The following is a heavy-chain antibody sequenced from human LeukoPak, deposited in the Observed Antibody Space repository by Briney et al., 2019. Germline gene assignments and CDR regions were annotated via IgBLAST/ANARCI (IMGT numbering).Heavy chain of an antibody. CDR3: ARDVTYYYDSSGYQDAFDI. CDR2: IYYSGST. J-gene: IGHJ3*02. CDR1: GGSISSYY. D-gene: IGHD3-22*01. Sequence: SETLSLTCTVSGGSISSYYWSWIRQPPGKGLEWIGYIYYSGSTNYNPSLESRVTISVDTSKNQLSLKLSSVTAADTAVYYCARDVTYYYDSSGYQDAFDIWGQGTMVTVSS. V-gene: IGHV4-59*01.